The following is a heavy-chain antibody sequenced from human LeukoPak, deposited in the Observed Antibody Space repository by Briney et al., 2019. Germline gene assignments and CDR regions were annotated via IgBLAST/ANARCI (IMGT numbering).Heavy chain of an antibody. CDR3: ARGGGLRYFDWLFYFDS. Sequence: PSETLSLTCAVYGGSFSGYYWSWIRQPPGKGLEWIGEINHSGSTKYNPSLKSRVTISVDTSKNQFPLKLSSVTAADTAVYYCARGGGLRYFDWLFYFDSWGQGTLVTVSS. V-gene: IGHV4-34*01. CDR2: INHSGST. D-gene: IGHD3-9*01. J-gene: IGHJ4*02. CDR1: GGSFSGYY.